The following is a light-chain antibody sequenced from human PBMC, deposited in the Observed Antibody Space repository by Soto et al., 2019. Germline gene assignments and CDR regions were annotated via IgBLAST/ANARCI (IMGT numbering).Light chain of an antibody. CDR2: RNN. V-gene: IGLV1-47*01. Sequence: QSVLTQPPPASGTPRQRVTISCSGRSANIGSNYVYWYQQLPGTAPKLLIYRNNQRPSGVPDRFSGSKSGTSASLAISGLRSEDEADYYCAAWDDSLSGQVFGTGTKVTVL. J-gene: IGLJ1*01. CDR3: AAWDDSLSGQV. CDR1: SANIGSNY.